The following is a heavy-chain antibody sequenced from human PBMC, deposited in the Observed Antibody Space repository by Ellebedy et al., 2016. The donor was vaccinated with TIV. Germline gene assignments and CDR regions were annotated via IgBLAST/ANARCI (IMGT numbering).Heavy chain of an antibody. Sequence: GESLKISCAASGFTFSNYCMSWVRQAPGKGLEWVANIKQGGSEIHYADSVKGRFTISRDNAKSSLYLQMNSLRAEDTAVYDCAREAISYATSGYYFDYWGQGTLVTVSS. J-gene: IGHJ4*02. CDR3: AREAISYATSGYYFDY. CDR2: IKQGGSEI. CDR1: GFTFSNYC. D-gene: IGHD3-16*01. V-gene: IGHV3-7*01.